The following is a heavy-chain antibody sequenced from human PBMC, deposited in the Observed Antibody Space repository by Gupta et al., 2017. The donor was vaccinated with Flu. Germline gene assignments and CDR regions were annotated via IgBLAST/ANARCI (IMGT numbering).Heavy chain of an antibody. CDR2: ISYDGSNK. J-gene: IGHJ4*02. D-gene: IGHD1-26*01. CDR3: AKDAGASHFDY. Sequence: QVQLVESGGGVVQPGRSLRLSCAASGFTFSSYGRHWVRQAPGKGLEWVAVISYDGSNKYYADSVKGRFTISRDNSKNTLYLQMNSLRAEDTAVYYCAKDAGASHFDYWGQGTLVTVSS. V-gene: IGHV3-30*18. CDR1: GFTFSSYG.